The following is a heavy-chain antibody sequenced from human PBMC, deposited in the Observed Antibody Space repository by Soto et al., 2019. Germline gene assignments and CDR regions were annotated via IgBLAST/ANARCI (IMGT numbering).Heavy chain of an antibody. J-gene: IGHJ4*02. Sequence: EVQLVESGGGSVQPGGSLRLSCVGSGITFTNYWMHWVRQVPGKGLVWVARVDSDGRGTSYADFVKGRFTISRDNAKNTLYLQMTSLRVEDTAMYYCGTVFEHWGQGIPVTVSS. CDR3: GTVFEH. CDR1: GITFTNYW. V-gene: IGHV3-74*01. CDR2: VDSDGRGT.